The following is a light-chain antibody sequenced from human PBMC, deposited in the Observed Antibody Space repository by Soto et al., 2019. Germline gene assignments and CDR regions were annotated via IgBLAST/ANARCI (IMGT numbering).Light chain of an antibody. CDR2: EVN. CDR1: SSDVGGYNY. Sequence: QSALTQPASVSGSPGQSITISCTGTSSDVGGYNYVSWYQQHPGKAPKLMIYEVNNRPSEVSNRFSGSKSGNTASLTISGLQHEDEADYYCTSYTSRYTLVLGTGTKVTVL. CDR3: TSYTSRYTLV. J-gene: IGLJ1*01. V-gene: IGLV2-14*01.